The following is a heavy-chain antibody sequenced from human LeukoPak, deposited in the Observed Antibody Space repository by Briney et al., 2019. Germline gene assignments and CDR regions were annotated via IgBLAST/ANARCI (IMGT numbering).Heavy chain of an antibody. CDR2: IYHSGST. D-gene: IGHD3-22*01. CDR1: GGSISSGDYY. CDR3: ARGPDSSGSYYFDF. Sequence: SETLSLTCTVSGGSISSGDYYWSWIRQPLGKGLEWIGYIYHSGSTYFNPSLKSRVTISVDTSKNQFSLKLSSVTAADTAVYYCARGPDSSGSYYFDFWGQGTLATVSS. V-gene: IGHV4-30-4*01. J-gene: IGHJ4*02.